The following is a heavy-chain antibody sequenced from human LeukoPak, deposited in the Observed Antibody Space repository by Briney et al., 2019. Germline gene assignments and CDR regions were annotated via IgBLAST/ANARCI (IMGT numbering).Heavy chain of an antibody. CDR2: IYYSGST. CDR1: GGSFSSYY. Sequence: PSETLSLTCTVSGGSFSSYYWGWIRQPPGEGLEWVGSIYYSGSTYYNTSLKSRVTISVDTSKNQFSLKVNSVTAADTAAYYCTREEGGTTVDYWGQGTLVTVSS. CDR3: TREEGGTTVDY. D-gene: IGHD1-1*01. J-gene: IGHJ4*02. V-gene: IGHV4-39*02.